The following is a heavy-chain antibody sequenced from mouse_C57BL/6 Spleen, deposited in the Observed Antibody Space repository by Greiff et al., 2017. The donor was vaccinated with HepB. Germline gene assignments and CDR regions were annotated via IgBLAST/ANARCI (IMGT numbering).Heavy chain of an antibody. V-gene: IGHV1-39*01. CDR1: GYSFTDYN. J-gene: IGHJ4*01. CDR3: ASQGRLLPSYAMDY. Sequence: EVQLQQSGPELVKPGASVKVSCKASGYSFTDYNMNWVKQSNGKSLEWIGVINPNYGTTSYNQKFKGKATLTVDQSSSTAYMQLNSLTSEDSAVYYCASQGRLLPSYAMDYWGQGTSVTVSS. CDR2: INPNYGTT. D-gene: IGHD1-1*01.